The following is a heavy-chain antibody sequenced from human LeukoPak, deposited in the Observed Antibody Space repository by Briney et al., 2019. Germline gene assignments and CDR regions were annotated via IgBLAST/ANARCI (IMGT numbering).Heavy chain of an antibody. V-gene: IGHV3-20*04. CDR1: GFIFADYV. CDR2: IGWDGSST. Sequence: GGSLRLSCAASGFIFADYVMIWVRQAPGKGLEWVSSIGWDGSSTAYADSLKGRFTISRDNAKDSLYLQINSLRAEDTALYYCARAPLSGTRVHHYYYYMDVWGKGTTVTVSS. D-gene: IGHD1-1*01. J-gene: IGHJ6*03. CDR3: ARAPLSGTRVHHYYYYMDV.